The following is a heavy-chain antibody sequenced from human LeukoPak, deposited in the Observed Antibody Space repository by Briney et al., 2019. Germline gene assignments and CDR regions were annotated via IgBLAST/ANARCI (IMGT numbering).Heavy chain of an antibody. Sequence: SETLSLTCAVSADSITSGGYSWSWIRQPAGKGLEWIGYIYYSGNTYYNPSLKSRVNISIDTSKNQLSLKVTSVTAADTAVYYCARSRPGYWYFDLWGRGTLVTVSS. CDR2: IYYSGNT. J-gene: IGHJ2*01. CDR3: ARSRPGYWYFDL. V-gene: IGHV4-30-4*07. CDR1: ADSITSGGYS.